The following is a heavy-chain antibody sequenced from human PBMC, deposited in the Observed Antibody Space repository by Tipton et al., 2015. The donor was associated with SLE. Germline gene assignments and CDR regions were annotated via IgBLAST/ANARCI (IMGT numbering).Heavy chain of an antibody. CDR1: GFTFTKYG. CDR2: IRSDGRNK. D-gene: IGHD5-12*01. J-gene: IGHJ2*01. Sequence: SLRLSCAASGFTFTKYGMHWVRQAPGKGLEWVAFIRSDGRNKNYADSVKGRLTISRDNSENTVYLQMNGLTAEDTAVYYCARDRVSSWPPNWYFDLWGRGTQVTVSS. V-gene: IGHV3-30*02. CDR3: ARDRVSSWPPNWYFDL.